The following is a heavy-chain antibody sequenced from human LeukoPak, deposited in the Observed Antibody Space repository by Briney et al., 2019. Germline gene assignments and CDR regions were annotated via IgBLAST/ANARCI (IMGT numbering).Heavy chain of an antibody. CDR1: GFTFSSYG. D-gene: IGHD6-13*01. Sequence: GGSLRLSCAASGFTFSSYGMHWVRQAPGKGLEWVAVIWYDGRNKYYADSVKGRFTISRDNSKSTLYLQMNSLRAEDTAVYYCAKEGGAYSSTWSTYYYYYMDVWGKGTTVTVSS. CDR2: IWYDGRNK. V-gene: IGHV3-33*06. J-gene: IGHJ6*03. CDR3: AKEGGAYSSTWSTYYYYYMDV.